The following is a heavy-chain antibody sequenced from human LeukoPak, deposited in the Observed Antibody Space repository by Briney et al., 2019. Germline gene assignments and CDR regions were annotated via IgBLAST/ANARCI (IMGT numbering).Heavy chain of an antibody. V-gene: IGHV3-23*01. CDR3: ARDTERYCSSTSCLNWFDP. CDR2: ISGSGGST. J-gene: IGHJ5*02. Sequence: GGSLRLSCAASGFTFSSYAMSWVRQTPGKGLEWVSAISGSGGSTYYADSVKGRFTISSDNSKNTLYLQMNSLRAEDTAVYYCARDTERYCSSTSCLNWFDPWGQGTLVTVSS. D-gene: IGHD2-2*01. CDR1: GFTFSSYA.